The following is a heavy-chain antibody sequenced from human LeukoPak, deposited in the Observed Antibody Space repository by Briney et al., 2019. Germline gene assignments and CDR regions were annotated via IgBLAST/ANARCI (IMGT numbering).Heavy chain of an antibody. CDR3: ARSDSSGYYYSWFDP. CDR1: GGSFSGYY. V-gene: IGHV4-34*01. CDR2: INHSGST. J-gene: IGHJ5*02. D-gene: IGHD3-22*01. Sequence: SETLSLTCAVYGGSFSGYYWSWIRQPPGKGLEWIGEINHSGSTNYNPSLKSRVTISVDTSKNQFSLKLSSVTAADTAVYYCARSDSSGYYYSWFDPWGQGTLVTVSS.